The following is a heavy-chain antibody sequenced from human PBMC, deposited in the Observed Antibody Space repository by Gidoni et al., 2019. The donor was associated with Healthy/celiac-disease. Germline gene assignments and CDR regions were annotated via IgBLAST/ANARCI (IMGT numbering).Heavy chain of an antibody. J-gene: IGHJ4*02. CDR3: ARDDGYFDY. Sequence: EVQLVASGGGLIKTGGSLSLSCAASGFTVSSNYMSWVRQPPGKGLEWVSVIYGVGSTYYADSVKGRFTISRDNSKNTLYLQMNSLRAEDTAVYYCARDDGYFDYWGQGTLVTVSS. CDR2: IYGVGST. CDR1: GFTVSSNY. V-gene: IGHV3-53*01.